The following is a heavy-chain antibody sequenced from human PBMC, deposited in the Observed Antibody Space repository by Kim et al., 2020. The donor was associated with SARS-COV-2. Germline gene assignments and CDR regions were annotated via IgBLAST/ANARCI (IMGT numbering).Heavy chain of an antibody. CDR3: ARGEDSSGCQEF. V-gene: IGHV1-18*01. Sequence: ASVKVSCKASGYTFNSYGLTWVRQAPGQGLEWMGWISAYNGNTNYAQKFQGRVTMTIDTSTSTAYMELRTLRSDDTAVYYCARGEDSSGCQEFWGQGTLVTVSS. J-gene: IGHJ4*02. CDR2: ISAYNGNT. D-gene: IGHD6-19*01. CDR1: GYTFNSYG.